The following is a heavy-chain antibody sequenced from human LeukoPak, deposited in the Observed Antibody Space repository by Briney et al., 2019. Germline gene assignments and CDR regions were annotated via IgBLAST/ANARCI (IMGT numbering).Heavy chain of an antibody. CDR2: ISYDGSNK. V-gene: IGHV3-30*05. J-gene: IGHJ4*02. Sequence: PGGSLRLSCAASGFTFSSYWMSWVRQAPGKGLEWVAVISYDGSNKYYADSVKGRFTISRDNSKNTLYLQMNSLRPAGTGVYYCAKDSVGDCTGGSCFSSLSYLDYWGQGTLVTVSS. CDR1: GFTFSSYW. D-gene: IGHD2-15*01. CDR3: AKDSVGDCTGGSCFSSLSYLDY.